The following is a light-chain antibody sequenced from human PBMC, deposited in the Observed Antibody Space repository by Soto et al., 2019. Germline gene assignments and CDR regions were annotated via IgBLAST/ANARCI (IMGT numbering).Light chain of an antibody. CDR2: EVS. J-gene: IGLJ2*01. CDR1: SGDIGGYDY. V-gene: IGLV2-8*01. CDR3: QSYDSSVSGRRV. Sequence: QSVLTQPPSVSGAPGQRVTISCTGTSGDIGGYDYVSWYQQHPGKAPKLMIYEVSKRPSGVPDRFSGSKSGNTASLTVSGLQAEDEADYYCQSYDSSVSGRRVFGGGTKVTVL.